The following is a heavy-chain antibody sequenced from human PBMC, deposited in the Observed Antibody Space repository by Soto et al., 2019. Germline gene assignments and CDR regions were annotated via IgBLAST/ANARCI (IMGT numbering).Heavy chain of an antibody. CDR3: ARDGTYNWV. CDR1: GFTVSNNY. CDR2: IYSGGAT. J-gene: IGHJ4*02. Sequence: EVQLVESGGGLVQPGGSLRLSCAASGFTVSNNYMRWVRQAPGKGLEWVSLIYSGGATYYADSVKGRFTISSDNSKNTLYLQINSLRAEDTAVYYCARDGTYNWVGGQGILVTVSS. V-gene: IGHV3-66*01. D-gene: IGHD1-1*01.